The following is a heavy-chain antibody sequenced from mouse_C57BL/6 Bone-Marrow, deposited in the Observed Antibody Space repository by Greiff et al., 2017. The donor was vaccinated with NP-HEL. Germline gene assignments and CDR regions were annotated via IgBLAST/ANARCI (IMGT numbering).Heavy chain of an antibody. V-gene: IGHV1-26*01. CDR2: INPNNGGT. J-gene: IGHJ1*03. CDR3: ARMGNSNAV. D-gene: IGHD2-5*01. Sequence: EVQLQQSGPELVKPGASVKISCKASGYTFTDYYMNWVKQSHGKSLEWIGDINPNNGGTSYNQKFKGKATLTVDKSSSTAYMELRSLTSEDSAVYYCARMGNSNAVWGTGTTVTVSS. CDR1: GYTFTDYY.